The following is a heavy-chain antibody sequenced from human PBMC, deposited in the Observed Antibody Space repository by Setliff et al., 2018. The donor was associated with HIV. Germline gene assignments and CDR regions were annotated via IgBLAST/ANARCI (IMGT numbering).Heavy chain of an antibody. D-gene: IGHD3-10*01. Sequence: GGSLRLSCAASGFTFRNYKFNWVRQAPGRGLEWVSSISIGSGGAIDYADSVQGRFTISRDNSKNSLYLQMNSLRVEDTAVYYCARGAYGSGSYEINFWGQGTLVTV. CDR3: ARGAYGSGSYEINF. CDR2: ISIGSGGAI. V-gene: IGHV3-48*03. CDR1: GFTFRNYK. J-gene: IGHJ4*02.